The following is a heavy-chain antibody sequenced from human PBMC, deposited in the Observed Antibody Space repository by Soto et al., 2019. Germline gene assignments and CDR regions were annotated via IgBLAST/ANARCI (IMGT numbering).Heavy chain of an antibody. CDR1: GFTFSSYG. J-gene: IGHJ4*02. V-gene: IGHV3-30*03. CDR3: AIYDYGDYGLFDY. D-gene: IGHD4-17*01. Sequence: QVQLVESGGGVVQPGRSLRLSCAASGFTFSSYGMHWVRQAPGKGLEWVAVISYDGSNKYYADSVKGRFTIARDNSKNTLYLQMNSLRAEDTAVYYCAIYDYGDYGLFDYWGQGTLVTVSS. CDR2: ISYDGSNK.